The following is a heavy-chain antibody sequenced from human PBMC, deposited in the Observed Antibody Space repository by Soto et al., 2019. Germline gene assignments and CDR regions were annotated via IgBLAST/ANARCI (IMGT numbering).Heavy chain of an antibody. D-gene: IGHD2-2*02. CDR1: GYSFTFYY. Sequence: QVQLLQSGAEVKKPGASVIISCKASGYSFTFYYIYWVRQAPGQGLEWIGKINPDGGATTYAQSFQGRFAITSDASTGTVYLELSSLTSDDTAVYFCARGRRHTFWGQGTLVSVSS. J-gene: IGHJ4*02. V-gene: IGHV1-46*01. CDR3: ARGRRHTF. CDR2: INPDGGAT.